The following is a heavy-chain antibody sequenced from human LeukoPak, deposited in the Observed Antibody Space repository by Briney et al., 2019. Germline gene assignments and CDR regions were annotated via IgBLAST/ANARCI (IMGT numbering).Heavy chain of an antibody. Sequence: GGSLRLSCAASGLTFSSYAMSWVRQAPGKGLEWVSSISGSGGSTYYADSVKGRFTISRDSSINTLYLQMNSLRVEDTAVYYCAKGAAAATRVWNDYWGQGTLVTVSS. V-gene: IGHV3-23*01. J-gene: IGHJ4*02. CDR1: GLTFSSYA. D-gene: IGHD6-13*01. CDR3: AKGAAAATRVWNDY. CDR2: ISGSGGST.